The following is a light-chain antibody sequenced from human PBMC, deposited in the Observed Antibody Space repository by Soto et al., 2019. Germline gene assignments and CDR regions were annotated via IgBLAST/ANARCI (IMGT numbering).Light chain of an antibody. Sequence: DIQMTQSPSSLSASVGDRVTITCRASQSISSYLNWYQQKPGQAPKLLIYAASSLPSGVLSRLRGSGSGTDFALSISSLHPEDFATYYCQQSDSNPLTLGEGTKVEIK. CDR2: AAS. J-gene: IGKJ1*01. CDR3: QQSDSNPLT. V-gene: IGKV1-39*01. CDR1: QSISSY.